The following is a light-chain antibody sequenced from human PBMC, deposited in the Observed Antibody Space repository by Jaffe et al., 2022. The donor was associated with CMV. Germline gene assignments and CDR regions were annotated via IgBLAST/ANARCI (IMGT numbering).Light chain of an antibody. V-gene: IGLV2-14*03. J-gene: IGLJ3*02. Sequence: QSALTQPASVSGSPGQSITISCSGTSSDVGGSNYVSWFQNHPGKAPKLMIFDVSYRPSGVSDRFSGSKSGNTASLTISGLQAEDEADYYCSSYTKSSTWVFGGGTKLTVL. CDR1: SSDVGGSNY. CDR2: DVS. CDR3: SSYTKSSTWV.